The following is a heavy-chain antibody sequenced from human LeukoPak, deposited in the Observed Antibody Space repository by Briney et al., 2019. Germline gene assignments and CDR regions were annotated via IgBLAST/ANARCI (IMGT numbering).Heavy chain of an antibody. CDR1: AFSLNAYN. CDR2: ISYDGSNK. D-gene: IGHD3-16*01. Sequence: GGSLRLSCAASAFSLNAYNMNWVRQAPGKGLEWVAVISYDGSNKYYADSVKGRFTISRDNSKNTLYLQMNSLRADDTAVYYCATDWAWGGFDHWGQGALVTVSP. V-gene: IGHV3-30-3*01. J-gene: IGHJ4*02. CDR3: ATDWAWGGFDH.